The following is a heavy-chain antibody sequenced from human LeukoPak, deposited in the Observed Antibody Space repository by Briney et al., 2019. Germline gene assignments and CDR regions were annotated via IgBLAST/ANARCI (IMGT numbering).Heavy chain of an antibody. D-gene: IGHD3-3*01. CDR1: GFTFSGSW. Sequence: GGSLRLSCAASGFTFSGSWMSWVRQAPGKGLEWVANINQDGSAENYLDSVKGRFTISIDRGKNSLYLQMNSLRDEDTAVYYCARELSWSGRDYWGQGTLVTVSS. J-gene: IGHJ4*02. CDR2: INQDGSAE. CDR3: ARELSWSGRDY. V-gene: IGHV3-7*01.